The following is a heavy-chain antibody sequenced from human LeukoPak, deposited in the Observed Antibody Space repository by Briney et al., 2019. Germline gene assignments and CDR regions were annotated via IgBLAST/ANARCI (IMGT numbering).Heavy chain of an antibody. CDR1: GFTFGDYA. CDR2: IRSKAYGGTT. Sequence: GGSLRLSCTASGFTFGDYAMSWFRQAPGKGLEWVGFIRSKAYGGTTEYAASVKGRFTISRDDSKSIAYLQMNSLKTEDTAVYYCTSGRGIAARQFDYWGQGTLVTLSS. D-gene: IGHD6-6*01. V-gene: IGHV3-49*03. J-gene: IGHJ4*02. CDR3: TSGRGIAARQFDY.